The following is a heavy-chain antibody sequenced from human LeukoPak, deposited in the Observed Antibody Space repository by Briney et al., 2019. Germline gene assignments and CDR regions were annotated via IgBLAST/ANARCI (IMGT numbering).Heavy chain of an antibody. V-gene: IGHV4-39*02. D-gene: IGHD6-13*01. J-gene: IGHJ4*02. CDR2: IYYDGIT. CDR1: GGSINSPSYF. Sequence: PSETLSLTCTVSGGSINSPSYFWAWIRQPPGKGLEWIGHIYYDGITHYNPSLKRRVSMSVDTSGNQFSLKLSSVTAADTAVYYCAREGASPHSSSWEYYFDYWGQGTLVTVSS. CDR3: AREGASPHSSSWEYYFDY.